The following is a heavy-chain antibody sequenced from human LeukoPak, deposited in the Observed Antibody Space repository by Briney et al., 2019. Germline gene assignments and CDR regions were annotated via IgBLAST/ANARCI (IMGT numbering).Heavy chain of an antibody. CDR3: ARSQTTTVAGTWDY. Sequence: GGSLRLSCAASGFTFSAYWMGWVRQAPGKGLEWVANIKQDGSEKYYVDSVKGQFTISRDNAKNSLYLQMNSLRAEDTAVYYCARSQTTTVAGTWDYWGQGTLVTVSS. J-gene: IGHJ4*02. CDR1: GFTFSAYW. D-gene: IGHD6-19*01. V-gene: IGHV3-7*01. CDR2: IKQDGSEK.